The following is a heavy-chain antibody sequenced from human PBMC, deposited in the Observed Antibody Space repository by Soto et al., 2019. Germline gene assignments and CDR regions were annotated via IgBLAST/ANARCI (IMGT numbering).Heavy chain of an antibody. CDR2: IIPIFGTA. CDR1: GGTFSSYA. D-gene: IGHD3-22*01. J-gene: IGHJ4*02. Sequence: QVQLVQSGAEVKKPGSSVKVSCKASGGTFSSYAISWVRQAPGQGLEWMGGIIPIFGTANYAQKFQGRVTITAYESTSTAYMELSSLRAEDTAVYYCARDWAYYDSSGYRPFDYWGQGTLVTVSS. V-gene: IGHV1-69*01. CDR3: ARDWAYYDSSGYRPFDY.